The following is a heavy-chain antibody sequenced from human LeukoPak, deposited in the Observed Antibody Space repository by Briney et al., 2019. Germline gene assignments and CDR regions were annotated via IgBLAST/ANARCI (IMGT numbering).Heavy chain of an antibody. V-gene: IGHV3-23*01. CDR3: ARLHYDFVWGIFDY. Sequence: GGSLRLSCAASGFTFSSYGMSWVRQAPGKGLEWVSAISGSGGSTYYADSVKGRFTISRDNAKNSLYLQMNSLRAEDTAVYYCARLHYDFVWGIFDYWGQGTLVTVSS. J-gene: IGHJ4*02. CDR1: GFTFSSYG. CDR2: ISGSGGST. D-gene: IGHD3-16*01.